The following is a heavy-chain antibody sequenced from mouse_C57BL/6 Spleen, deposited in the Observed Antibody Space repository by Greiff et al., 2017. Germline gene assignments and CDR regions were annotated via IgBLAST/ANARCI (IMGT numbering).Heavy chain of an antibody. J-gene: IGHJ1*03. Sequence: EVQLQQSGPELVKPGASVKMSCKASGYTFTDYNMHWVKQSHGKSLEWIGYINPNNGGTSYNQKFKGKATLTVNKSSSTAYMERRSLTSEDSAVYYCARKGDGYPYFDVWGTGTTVTVSS. CDR2: INPNNGGT. CDR1: GYTFTDYN. D-gene: IGHD2-3*01. V-gene: IGHV1-22*01. CDR3: ARKGDGYPYFDV.